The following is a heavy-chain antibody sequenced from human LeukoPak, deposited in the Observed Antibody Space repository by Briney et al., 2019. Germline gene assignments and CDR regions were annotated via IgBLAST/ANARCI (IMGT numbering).Heavy chain of an antibody. Sequence: SLRLSCAASGFTCSDSWMSWVRQAPGKGLEWVANMNQDGSAKDYVDSVKGRFTISRDNARNSLYLQMSSLRAEDTAVYYCATYTHWVAGDVWGQGTTVTVSS. CDR3: ATYTHWVAGDV. J-gene: IGHJ6*02. CDR1: GFTCSDSW. D-gene: IGHD3-16*01. CDR2: MNQDGSAK. V-gene: IGHV3-7*01.